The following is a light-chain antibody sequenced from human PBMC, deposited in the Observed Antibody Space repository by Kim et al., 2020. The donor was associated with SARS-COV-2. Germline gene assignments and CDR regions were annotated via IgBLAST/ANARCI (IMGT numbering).Light chain of an antibody. J-gene: IGKJ4*01. Sequence: ASVGDRVTIPGRASRGIAGYVTWYQQKSGEAPKILIREASALETGVPSRFSGSGSGTDFTLTISSLQPEDFATYYCQQLNTLPLTFGGGTKVDIK. V-gene: IGKV1-9*01. CDR1: RGIAGY. CDR2: EAS. CDR3: QQLNTLPLT.